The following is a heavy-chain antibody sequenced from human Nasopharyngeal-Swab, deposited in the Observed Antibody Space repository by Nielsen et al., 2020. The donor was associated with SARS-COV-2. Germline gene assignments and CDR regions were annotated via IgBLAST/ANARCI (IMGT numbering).Heavy chain of an antibody. D-gene: IGHD3-3*01. CDR3: AREVGGVVPNWFDP. V-gene: IGHV3-20*04. J-gene: IGHJ5*02. CDR1: GFTFDDYG. Sequence: GESLKISCAASGFTFDDYGMSWVSQAPGKGLEWVSGINWNGGSTGYADSVKGRFTISRDNAKNSLYLQMNSLRAEDTAVYYCAREVGGVVPNWFDPWGQGTLVTVSS. CDR2: INWNGGST.